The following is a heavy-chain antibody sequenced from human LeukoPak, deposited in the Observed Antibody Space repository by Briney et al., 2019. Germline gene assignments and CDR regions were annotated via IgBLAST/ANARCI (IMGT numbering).Heavy chain of an antibody. CDR1: GGSISSGVYY. Sequence: SETLSLTCTVSGGSISSGVYYWNWIRQYPGRGLEWIGSIHYSGSTSYNPSLKSRVTISVDTSKNQFSLKLNSVTAADTAMYYCARLFHPALSGNYPFDYWGQGTLVTVSS. V-gene: IGHV4-61*08. CDR2: IHYSGST. J-gene: IGHJ4*02. CDR3: ARLFHPALSGNYPFDY. D-gene: IGHD1-26*01.